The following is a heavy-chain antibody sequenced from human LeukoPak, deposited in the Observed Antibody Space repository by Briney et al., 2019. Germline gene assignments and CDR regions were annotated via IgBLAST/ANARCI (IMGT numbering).Heavy chain of an antibody. J-gene: IGHJ4*02. D-gene: IGHD5-24*01. CDR2: VFDGKTT. V-gene: IGHV4-34*12. CDR3: ASGAWATRLHS. Sequence: RTSDTLSLTCAVYGESLNYYYWSWIRQSPEKRLEWIGEVFDGKTTNYNPSLKSRVTISAVTSSNQFSLNLKSVTAADTAVYYCASGAWATRLHSWAQGTLVIVSS. CDR1: GESLNYYY.